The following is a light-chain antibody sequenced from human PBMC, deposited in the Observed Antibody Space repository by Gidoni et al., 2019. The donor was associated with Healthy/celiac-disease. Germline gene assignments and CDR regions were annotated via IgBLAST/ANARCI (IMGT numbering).Light chain of an antibody. CDR3: QQYNNWPLT. CDR2: GAS. J-gene: IGKJ4*01. V-gene: IGKV3-15*01. CDR1: QSVSSN. Sequence: EIVMTQSPATLSVSPGERATLSCRASQSVSSNLAWYQQKPGQAPRLLIYGASTRATGMPARFRCSGSGTEFTLTIRSLQSEDFAVYYCQQYNNWPLTFGGGTKVEIK.